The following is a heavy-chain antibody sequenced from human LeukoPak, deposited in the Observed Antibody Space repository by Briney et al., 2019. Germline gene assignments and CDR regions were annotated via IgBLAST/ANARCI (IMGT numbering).Heavy chain of an antibody. Sequence: GGSLRLSCAASGFSFSNYAMSWVRQAPGKGLEWVSDISGSGGSTYYADSVKGRFTISRDNSKNTLYLQMNSLRAEDTAVYYCARAYYDFWSGYSHWYFDLWGRGTLVTVSS. CDR2: ISGSGGST. CDR3: ARAYYDFWSGYSHWYFDL. J-gene: IGHJ2*01. CDR1: GFSFSNYA. V-gene: IGHV3-23*01. D-gene: IGHD3-3*01.